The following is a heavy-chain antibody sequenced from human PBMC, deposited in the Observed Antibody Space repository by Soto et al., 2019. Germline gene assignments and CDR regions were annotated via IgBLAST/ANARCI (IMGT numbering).Heavy chain of an antibody. CDR2: INIANGNT. CDR1: GYTFTSYV. J-gene: IGHJ4*02. Sequence: QVQVVQSGAEVKKPGASVKVSCKTSGYTFTSYVIHWVRQAPGQRPEWMGWINIANGNTKFSQNFQDRVTITSDTSSSTAYIELSRLRSEDTAFYYGAKDRNPYIYDKSGFFYADYVGQGTVVNVSS. CDR3: AKDRNPYIYDKSGFFYADY. D-gene: IGHD3-22*01. V-gene: IGHV1-3*04.